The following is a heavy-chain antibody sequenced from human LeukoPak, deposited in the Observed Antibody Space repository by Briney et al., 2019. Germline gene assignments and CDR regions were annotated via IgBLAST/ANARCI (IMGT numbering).Heavy chain of an antibody. CDR3: ARSGVSKYDFWSSYRLTNDY. CDR1: GGSFSGYY. V-gene: IGHV4-34*01. CDR2: INHSGST. D-gene: IGHD3-3*01. Sequence: PSETLSLTCAVYGGSFSGYYWSWIRQPPGKGLEWIGEINHSGSTNYNPSLKSRVTISVDTSKNQFSLKLSSVTAADTAVYYCARSGVSKYDFWSSYRLTNDYWGQGTLVTVSS. J-gene: IGHJ4*02.